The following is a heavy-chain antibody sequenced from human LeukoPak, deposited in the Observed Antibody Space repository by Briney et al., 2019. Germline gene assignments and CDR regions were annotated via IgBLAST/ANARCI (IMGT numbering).Heavy chain of an antibody. J-gene: IGHJ5*02. V-gene: IGHV4-31*03. CDR1: GGSISSGGYY. D-gene: IGHD4-17*01. CDR2: IYYSGST. Sequence: SETLSLTCTVSGGSISSGGYYWSWIRQHPGKGLEWIGYIYYSGSTYYNPSLKSRVTISVDTSKNQFSLKPSSVTAADTAVYYCARSTVTTICWFDPWGQGTLVTVSS. CDR3: ARSTVTTICWFDP.